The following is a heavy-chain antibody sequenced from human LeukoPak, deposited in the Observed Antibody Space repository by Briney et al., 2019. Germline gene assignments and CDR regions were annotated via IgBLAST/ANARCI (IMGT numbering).Heavy chain of an antibody. D-gene: IGHD7-27*01. J-gene: IGHJ4*02. CDR1: GFTFSSYW. CDR3: TTLTGDGY. V-gene: IGHV3-15*07. CDR2: IKSKTDGGTT. Sequence: GGSLRLSCAASGFTFSSYWMNWVRQAPGKGLEWVGSIKSKTDGGTTDYAAPVKGRFTISRDDSKNTLYLQMNSLKTEDTAVYYCTTLTGDGYWGQGTLVTVSS.